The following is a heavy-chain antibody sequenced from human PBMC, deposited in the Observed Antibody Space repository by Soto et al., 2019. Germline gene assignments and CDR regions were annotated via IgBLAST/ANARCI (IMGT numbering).Heavy chain of an antibody. CDR3: ATSRLGVVAAIPDY. V-gene: IGHV4-30-2*01. CDR1: GGSISSATYS. D-gene: IGHD2-15*01. J-gene: IGHJ4*02. Sequence: SETLSLTCAVSGGSISSATYSWIWIRQPPGKGLEWIGYIYHSGSTFYNPSLKSRVTISVDRSRNQFSLKLTSVTAADTAVYYCATSRLGVVAAIPDYWGQG. CDR2: IYHSGST.